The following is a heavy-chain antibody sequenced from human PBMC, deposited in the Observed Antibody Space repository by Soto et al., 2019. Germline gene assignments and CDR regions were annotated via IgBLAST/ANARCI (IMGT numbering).Heavy chain of an antibody. CDR3: ARREYSSSSWFDH. Sequence: XETLSLTCTVAGCSISSSSYYWGWIRQPPGKGLEWIGSIYYSGSTYYNPSLKSRVTISVDTSKNQFSLKLSSVTAADTAVYYCARREYSSSSWFDHWGQGTLVTVSS. D-gene: IGHD6-6*01. J-gene: IGHJ5*02. V-gene: IGHV4-39*01. CDR2: IYYSGST. CDR1: GCSISSSSYY.